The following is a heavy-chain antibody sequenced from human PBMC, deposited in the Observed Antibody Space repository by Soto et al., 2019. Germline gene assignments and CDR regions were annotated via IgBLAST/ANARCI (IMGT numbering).Heavy chain of an antibody. Sequence: GGSLRLSCAASGFNFWSYGMSWVRQAPGKGLEWVAVISYDGSNKYYADSVKGRFTISRDNSKNTLYLQMNSLRAEDTAVYYCAKDKWELLRSPGYYGMDVWGQGTTVTVSS. CDR1: GFNFWSYG. CDR3: AKDKWELLRSPGYYGMDV. CDR2: ISYDGSNK. V-gene: IGHV3-30*18. D-gene: IGHD1-26*01. J-gene: IGHJ6*02.